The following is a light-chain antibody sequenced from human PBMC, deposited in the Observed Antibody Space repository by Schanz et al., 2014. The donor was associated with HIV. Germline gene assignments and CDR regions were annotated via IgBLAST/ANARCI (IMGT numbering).Light chain of an antibody. CDR3: ATWDISLNGPV. Sequence: QSVLAQPPSVSGAPGQRVTISCTGSSSNIGAGYDVHWYQHLPGTAPKLLISGNNNRPSGVPERFSASKSGTSASLVISGLQSEDEADYYCATWDISLNGPVFGGGTKLTVL. CDR1: SSNIGAGYD. CDR2: GNN. J-gene: IGLJ2*01. V-gene: IGLV1-40*01.